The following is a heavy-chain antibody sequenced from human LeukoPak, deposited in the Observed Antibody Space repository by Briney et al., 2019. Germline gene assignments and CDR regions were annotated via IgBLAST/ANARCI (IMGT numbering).Heavy chain of an antibody. CDR2: ISGDGGST. CDR1: GFTCDDYA. Sequence: PGGSLRLSCAGSGFTCDDYAREWVRQAPGKGLEWVSLISGDGGSTDYADSGKGRFTIYRDNSKNSLYLQMNSLRTEDTALYYCAKDLGDYVWGSYRPPPGFFDYWGQGTLVTVSS. CDR3: AKDLGDYVWGSYRPPPGFFDY. V-gene: IGHV3-43*02. D-gene: IGHD3-16*02. J-gene: IGHJ4*02.